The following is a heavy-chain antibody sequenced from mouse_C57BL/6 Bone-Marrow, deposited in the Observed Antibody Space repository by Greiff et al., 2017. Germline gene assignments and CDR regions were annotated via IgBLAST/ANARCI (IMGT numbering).Heavy chain of an antibody. CDR2: ISSGGSYT. J-gene: IGHJ3*01. CDR3: ARRALRSRFAY. CDR1: GFTFSSYG. V-gene: IGHV5-6*01. D-gene: IGHD1-1*01. Sequence: EVQVVESGGDLVKPGGSLKLSCAASGFTFSSYGMSWVRQTPDQRLEWVATISSGGSYTYYPARVKGRFTLSRDKAKNTLYRQEGRLKSGDTAMDYCARRALRSRFAYWGQGTLVTVSA.